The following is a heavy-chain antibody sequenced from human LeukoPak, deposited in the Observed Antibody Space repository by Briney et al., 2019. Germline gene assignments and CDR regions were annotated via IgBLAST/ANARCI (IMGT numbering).Heavy chain of an antibody. D-gene: IGHD6-13*01. J-gene: IGHJ4*02. CDR3: TTDHDTSSWTFIY. CDR2: MYSGGST. V-gene: IGHV3-53*01. CDR1: GFTVSSNY. Sequence: PGGSLRLSCAASGFTVSSNYMSWVRQAPGKGLEWVSVMYSGGSTYYAESVRGRFTISRDNSKNTLFLQMNSLKTEDTAVYYCTTDHDTSSWTFIYWGQGTLVTVSS.